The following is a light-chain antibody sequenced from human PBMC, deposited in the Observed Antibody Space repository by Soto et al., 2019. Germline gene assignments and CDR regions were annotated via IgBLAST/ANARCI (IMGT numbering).Light chain of an antibody. CDR3: QQDNIYWT. J-gene: IGKJ1*01. CDR1: QSISSW. V-gene: IGKV1-5*03. CDR2: KAS. Sequence: DIQMTQSPSTLSASVGDRVTSTCRASQSISSWLAWYQQKPGKAPKLLIYKASSLESGVPSRFSGSGSGTEFTLTISSLQPDDFATYYCQQDNIYWTFGQGTKVEIK.